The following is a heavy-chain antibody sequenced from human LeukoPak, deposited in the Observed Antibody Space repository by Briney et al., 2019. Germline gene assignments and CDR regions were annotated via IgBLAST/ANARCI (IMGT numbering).Heavy chain of an antibody. CDR1: GITFSSHG. CDR2: IAADGGVK. J-gene: IGHJ4*02. CDR3: AREATWGQWYFDH. V-gene: IGHV3-30*03. Sequence: GGSLRLSCEASGITFSSHGMDWVRQAPGKGLEWVAVIAADGGVKHYADSVKGRFTLSRDNSKNTLYLQMNSLSVEDTAIYYCAREATWGQWYFDHWGQGTPDTVSS. D-gene: IGHD6-19*01.